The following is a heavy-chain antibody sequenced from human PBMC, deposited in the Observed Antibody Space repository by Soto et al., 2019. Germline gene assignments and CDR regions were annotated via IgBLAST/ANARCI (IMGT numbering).Heavy chain of an antibody. CDR3: AKVRYYDSSGYYLGAFDI. D-gene: IGHD3-22*01. J-gene: IGHJ3*02. CDR1: GFTFSSYA. V-gene: IGHV3-23*01. Sequence: PGGSLRLSCAASGFTFSSYAMSWVRQAPGKGLEWVSAISGSGGSTYYADSVKGRFTISRDNSKNTLYLQMNSLRAEDTAVYYYAKVRYYDSSGYYLGAFDIWGQGTMVTVSS. CDR2: ISGSGGST.